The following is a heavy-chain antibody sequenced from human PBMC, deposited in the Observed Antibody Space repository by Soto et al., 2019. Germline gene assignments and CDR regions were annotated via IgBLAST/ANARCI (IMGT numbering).Heavy chain of an antibody. Sequence: EVQLVESGGGLVKPGGSLRLSCAASGFTFSSYSMNWVRQAPGKGLEWVSSISSSSSYIYYADSVKGRFTISRDNPKNSLYLQMNSLRAEDTAVYYCARVRIAAAAPNWFDPWGQGTLVTVSS. CDR3: ARVRIAAAAPNWFDP. J-gene: IGHJ5*02. V-gene: IGHV3-21*01. D-gene: IGHD6-13*01. CDR2: ISSSSSYI. CDR1: GFTFSSYS.